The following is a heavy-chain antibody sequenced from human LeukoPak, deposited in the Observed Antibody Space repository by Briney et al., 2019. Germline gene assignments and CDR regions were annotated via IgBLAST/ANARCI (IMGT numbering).Heavy chain of an antibody. CDR3: ARAYYDILTGYYAP. CDR1: GYSFTSYG. Sequence: ASVKVSCKASGYSFTSYGISWVRQAPGQGLEWMGWISAYNGNTNYAQKLQGRVTMTTDTSTSTAYMELRSLRSDDTAVYYCARAYYDILTGYYAPWGQGTLVTVSS. CDR2: ISAYNGNT. J-gene: IGHJ5*02. D-gene: IGHD3-9*01. V-gene: IGHV1-18*01.